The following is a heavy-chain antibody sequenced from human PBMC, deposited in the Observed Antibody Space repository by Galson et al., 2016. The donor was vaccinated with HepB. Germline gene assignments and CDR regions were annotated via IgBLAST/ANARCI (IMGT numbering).Heavy chain of an antibody. CDR2: IYSSGST. Sequence: LRLSCAASGFTFSSYAMHWVRQAPGKGLEWIGSIYSSGSTYYNPSLVSRVSISVDTSKNQFSLKLSSVTAADTAVYYCWGDRCGGNCYFRSSIDNWGQGRLVTVSS. J-gene: IGHJ4*02. CDR1: GFTFSSYAMH. D-gene: IGHD2-21*02. V-gene: IGHV4-59*04. CDR3: WGDRCGGNCYFRSSIDN.